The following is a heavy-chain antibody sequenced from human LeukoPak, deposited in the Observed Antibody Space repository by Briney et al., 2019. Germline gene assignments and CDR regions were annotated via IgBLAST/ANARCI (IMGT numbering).Heavy chain of an antibody. CDR1: GFTFSSYS. CDR2: ISSSSSYI. D-gene: IGHD3-3*01. CDR3: ARGGLRVKSGYKNAFDI. Sequence: GGSLRLSCAASGFTFSSYSMNWVRQAPGKGLEWVSSISSSSSYIYYADSVKGRFTISRDNAKNSLYLQMNSLRAADTAVYYCARGGLRVKSGYKNAFDIWGQGTMVTVSS. V-gene: IGHV3-21*01. J-gene: IGHJ3*02.